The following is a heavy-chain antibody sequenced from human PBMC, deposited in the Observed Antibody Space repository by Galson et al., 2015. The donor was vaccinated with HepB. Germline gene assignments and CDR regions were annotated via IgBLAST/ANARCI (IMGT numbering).Heavy chain of an antibody. CDR1: GDSINSGEYS. D-gene: IGHD1-1*01. Sequence: TLSLTCAVSGDSINSGEYSWSWIRQPPGKGLEWIGYIYYSGSTYYNPSLKSRVSISVDMSMDQFSLRLTSVTAADTAVYYCARGPPHEELDFWGHGTLVTVSS. CDR2: IYYSGST. CDR3: ARGPPHEELDF. J-gene: IGHJ4*01. V-gene: IGHV4-30-4*07.